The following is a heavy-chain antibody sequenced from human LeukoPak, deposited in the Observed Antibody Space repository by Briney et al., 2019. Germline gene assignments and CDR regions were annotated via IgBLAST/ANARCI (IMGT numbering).Heavy chain of an antibody. J-gene: IGHJ4*02. CDR3: AKRNYDFWSGYYRRAENHFDY. CDR2: ISSSGGST. D-gene: IGHD3-3*01. Sequence: GGSLRLSCAASGFTFSRYAMSWVRQAPGKGLEWVSSISSSGGSTYYADSVKGRFTISRDNSKNTLYLQMNSLRAEDTAVYYCAKRNYDFWSGYYRRAENHFDYWGQGTLVTVSS. V-gene: IGHV3-23*01. CDR1: GFTFSRYA.